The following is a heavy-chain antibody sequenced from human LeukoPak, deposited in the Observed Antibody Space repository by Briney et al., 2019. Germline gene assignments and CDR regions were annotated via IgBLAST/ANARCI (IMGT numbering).Heavy chain of an antibody. CDR3: ARAHSSGWPHMFDP. CDR1: GGSISTYS. J-gene: IGHJ5*02. Sequence: PSQTLSLTCAVSGGSISTYSGTWIRQPPGKGLEWIGNIYYSGSTNYNPSLKSRGTISIDTSKNQFSLKVSSVTAADTAVYYCARAHSSGWPHMFDPWGQGTLVTVPS. D-gene: IGHD6-19*01. CDR2: IYYSGST. V-gene: IGHV4-59*01.